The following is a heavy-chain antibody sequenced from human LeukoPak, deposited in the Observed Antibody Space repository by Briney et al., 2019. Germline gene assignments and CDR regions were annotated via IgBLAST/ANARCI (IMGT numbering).Heavy chain of an antibody. CDR3: ARGKRVPLYYYYYMDV. V-gene: IGHV4-38-2*02. D-gene: IGHD1-1*01. J-gene: IGHJ6*03. CDR1: GYSISSGYY. CDR2: IYHSGNT. Sequence: SETLSLTCTVSGYSISSGYYWGWIRQPPGKGLEWIGNIYHSGNTYYNPSLKSRVTVSVDMSKNQFSLKLSSVTAADTAVYYCARGKRVPLYYYYYMDVWGKGTTVTVSS.